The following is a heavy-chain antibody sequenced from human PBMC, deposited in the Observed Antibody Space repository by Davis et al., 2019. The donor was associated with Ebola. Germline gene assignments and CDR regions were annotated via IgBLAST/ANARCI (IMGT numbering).Heavy chain of an antibody. J-gene: IGHJ5*02. CDR1: GFTFSSYA. V-gene: IGHV4-59*12. D-gene: IGHD4-17*01. CDR2: IYYSGST. CDR3: ARGLATVTSLWFDP. Sequence: GSLRLSCAASGFTFSSYAMSWIRQPPGKGLEWIGYIYYSGSTYYNPSLKSRVTISVDTSKNQFSLKLSSVTAADTAVYYCARGLATVTSLWFDPWGQGTLVTVSS.